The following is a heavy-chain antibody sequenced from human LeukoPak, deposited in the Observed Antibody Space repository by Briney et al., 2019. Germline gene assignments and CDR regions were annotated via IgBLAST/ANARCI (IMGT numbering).Heavy chain of an antibody. CDR1: GSPLDNIA. CDR3: AKDDGTTAFWYFDL. J-gene: IGHJ2*01. CDR2: IGGDAVTT. V-gene: IGHV3-43*02. Sequence: GGSLRLSCTASGSPLDNIAMHWARQAPGKGREWVSCIGGDAVTTFYADSVKGRFTISRDNGRNSLYLQMNSLTTEDTAFYYCAKDDGTTAFWYFDLWGRGTLVTVSS. D-gene: IGHD1-7*01.